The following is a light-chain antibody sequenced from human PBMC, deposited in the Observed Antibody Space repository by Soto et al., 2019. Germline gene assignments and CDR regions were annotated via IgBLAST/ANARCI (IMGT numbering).Light chain of an antibody. V-gene: IGKV1-9*01. J-gene: IGKJ3*01. CDR1: QGIANF. CDR3: QQLNSFPIP. Sequence: IQLTQSPSSLSASVGDRVTISCRASQGIANFLAWYQQKPGKAPKLLIYGASNLQSGVPSRFSGSGSGTDFTLTISSLQPEDFATYFCQQLNSFPIPFGPGTKVDIK. CDR2: GAS.